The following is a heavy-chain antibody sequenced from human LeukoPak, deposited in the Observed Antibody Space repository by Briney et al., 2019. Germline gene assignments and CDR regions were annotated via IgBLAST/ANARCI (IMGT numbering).Heavy chain of an antibody. CDR2: ISAYNGNT. CDR1: GYTYTSYG. V-gene: IGHV1-18*01. J-gene: IGHJ4*02. Sequence: ASVKVSCKASGYTYTSYGISWVRQAPGQGLEWMGWISAYNGNTNYAQKLQGRVTMTTDTSTSTAYMELRSLRSDDTAVYYCARGGMGHILTGYYPILGYFDYWGQGTLVTVSS. D-gene: IGHD3-9*01. CDR3: ARGGMGHILTGYYPILGYFDY.